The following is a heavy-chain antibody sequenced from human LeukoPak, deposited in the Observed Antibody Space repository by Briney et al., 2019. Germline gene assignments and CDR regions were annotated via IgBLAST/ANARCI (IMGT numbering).Heavy chain of an antibody. CDR2: MNPNSGNT. Sequence: ASVKVSCKASGYTFTSYDINWVRQATGQGLEWMGWMNPNSGNTGYAQKLQGRVSMTTDTSTSTANMELRSLRSDDTAVYFCARGVVVTVPSFDNWGQGTLVTVSS. CDR1: GYTFTSYD. V-gene: IGHV1-8*02. CDR3: ARGVVVTVPSFDN. J-gene: IGHJ4*02. D-gene: IGHD2-21*02.